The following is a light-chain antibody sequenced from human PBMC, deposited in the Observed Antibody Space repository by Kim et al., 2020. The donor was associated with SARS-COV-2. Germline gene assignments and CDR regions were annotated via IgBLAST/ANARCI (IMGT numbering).Light chain of an antibody. CDR1: QSVTSNY. CDR2: AAS. V-gene: IGKV3-20*01. Sequence: LSPRETATLSCRASQSVTSNYFAWYQQKPGQAPRLLIYAASSRATGIPDRFSGSGSGTDFTLTISRLEPEDFAVYYCQQYDSSPRTFGQGTKLEI. J-gene: IGKJ2*01. CDR3: QQYDSSPRT.